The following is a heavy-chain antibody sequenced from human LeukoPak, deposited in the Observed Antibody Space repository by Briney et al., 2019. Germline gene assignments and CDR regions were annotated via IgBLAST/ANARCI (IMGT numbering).Heavy chain of an antibody. Sequence: KPSETLSLTCTVSGGSISSSSYYWGWIRQPPGKGLDWIGSIYYSGSTYYNPSLKSRVTISVDTSKKQFSLKLSSVTAADTAVYFCARENDFWSEGVWGKGTTVTVSS. J-gene: IGHJ6*04. V-gene: IGHV4-39*02. CDR1: GGSISSSSYY. CDR2: IYYSGST. CDR3: ARENDFWSEGV. D-gene: IGHD3-3*01.